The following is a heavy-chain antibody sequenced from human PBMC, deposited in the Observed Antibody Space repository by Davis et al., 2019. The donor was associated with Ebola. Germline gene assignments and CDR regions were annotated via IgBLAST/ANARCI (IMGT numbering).Heavy chain of an antibody. V-gene: IGHV3-21*01. CDR2: ISSSSSYI. Sequence: GESLKISCAASGFTFSIYSMNWVRQAPGKGLEWVSSISSSSSYIYYADSVKGRFTISRDNAKNSLYLQMNSLRAEDTAVYYCARDLGVRWDYYYYYGMDVWGQGTTVTVSS. CDR3: ARDLGVRWDYYYYYGMDV. J-gene: IGHJ6*02. CDR1: GFTFSIYS. D-gene: IGHD4-23*01.